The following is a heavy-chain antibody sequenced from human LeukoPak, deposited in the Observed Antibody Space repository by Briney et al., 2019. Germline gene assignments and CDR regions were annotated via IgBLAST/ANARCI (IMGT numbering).Heavy chain of an antibody. V-gene: IGHV4-59*01. Sequence: SETLSLTCTVSGGSISSYYWSWIRQPPGKGLEWIGYIYYSGSTNYNPSLKSRVTISVDTSKNQFSLKLSSVTAADTAVYYCARGGPYKDLVVYAIWGQGTLVTVSS. CDR1: GGSISSYY. CDR2: IYYSGST. D-gene: IGHD2-8*01. J-gene: IGHJ4*02. CDR3: ARGGPYKDLVVYAI.